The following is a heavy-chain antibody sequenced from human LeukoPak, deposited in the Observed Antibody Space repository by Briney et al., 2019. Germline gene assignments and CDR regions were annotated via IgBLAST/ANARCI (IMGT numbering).Heavy chain of an antibody. Sequence: GRSLRLSCTASGFTFSSCGMHWVRQTPGKGLEWVAVISNDGSNKYYADSVKGRFTISRDNSKNTLNLQMNSLRAEDTAVYYCAKKAYYGSGSFSLTHDAFDIWGQGTMVTVSS. V-gene: IGHV3-30*18. CDR1: GFTFSSCG. D-gene: IGHD3-10*01. J-gene: IGHJ3*02. CDR2: ISNDGSNK. CDR3: AKKAYYGSGSFSLTHDAFDI.